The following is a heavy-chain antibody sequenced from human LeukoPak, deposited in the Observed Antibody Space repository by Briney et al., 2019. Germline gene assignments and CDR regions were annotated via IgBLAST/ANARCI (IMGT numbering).Heavy chain of an antibody. V-gene: IGHV3-49*04. CDR2: IRSKAYGGTT. CDR1: EFTFSKYW. Sequence: GGSLRLSCAASEFTFSKYWMTWVRQAPGKGLEWVGFIRSKAYGGTTEYAASVKGRFTISRDDSKSIAYLQMNSLKTEDTAVYYCTRVQGDYGDYLWFDPWGQGTLVTVSS. CDR3: TRVQGDYGDYLWFDP. J-gene: IGHJ5*02. D-gene: IGHD4-17*01.